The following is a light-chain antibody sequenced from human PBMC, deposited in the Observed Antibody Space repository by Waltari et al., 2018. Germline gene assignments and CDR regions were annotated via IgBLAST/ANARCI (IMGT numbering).Light chain of an antibody. V-gene: IGLV1-51*02. CDR1: RPTIGNNY. CDR3: GTWDSSLSGAV. CDR2: EKT. Sequence: QSVLTQPPSVSAAPGQRVTISCSGGRPTIGNNYLSWYRQFPGTAPKLLSKEKTERPSGIPGRFSGSKSGTSATLDITGLQAGDEADYYCGTWDSSLSGAVFGGGTHLTVL. J-gene: IGLJ7*01.